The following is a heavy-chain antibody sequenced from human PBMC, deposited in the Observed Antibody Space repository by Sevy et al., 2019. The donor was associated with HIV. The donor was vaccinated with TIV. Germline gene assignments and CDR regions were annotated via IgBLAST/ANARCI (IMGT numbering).Heavy chain of an antibody. CDR3: ARDKIYGMDV. CDR2: INSDGRST. CDR1: GFTFSIFW. J-gene: IGHJ6*02. Sequence: GGSLRLSCTASGFTFSIFWMHGVRQAPWKGLVWVSHINSDGRSTTYADSVKGRFTISRDNAKNTLYLQMNSLRDEDTAVYFCARDKIYGMDVWGQGTTVTVSS. V-gene: IGHV3-74*01.